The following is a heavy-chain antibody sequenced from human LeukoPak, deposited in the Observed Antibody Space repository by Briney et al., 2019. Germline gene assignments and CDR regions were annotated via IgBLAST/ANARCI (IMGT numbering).Heavy chain of an antibody. Sequence: GSLRLSCAGSGFTFSNFAVNWVRPAPGQGLEWVSIISGSGDTTYYADSVKGRFTISRDNSKNTLYLQMNSLRAEDTAVYYCAKSDGYALPHAFDIWGQGTMVTVSS. CDR2: ISGSGDTT. J-gene: IGHJ3*02. CDR1: GFTFSNFA. D-gene: IGHD5-24*01. V-gene: IGHV3-23*01. CDR3: AKSDGYALPHAFDI.